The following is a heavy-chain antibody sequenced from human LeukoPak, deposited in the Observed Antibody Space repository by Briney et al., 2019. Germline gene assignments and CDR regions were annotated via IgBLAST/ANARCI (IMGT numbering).Heavy chain of an antibody. Sequence: ASVKVSCKASGYTFTSYGISWVRQAPGQGLEWMGWISAYNGNTNYAQKLQGRVTMTTDTSTSTAYIELRSLRSDDRAVYYCAREVLWFGELYSYFDYWGQGTLVTVSS. CDR3: AREVLWFGELYSYFDY. D-gene: IGHD3-10*01. V-gene: IGHV1-18*01. CDR1: GYTFTSYG. CDR2: ISAYNGNT. J-gene: IGHJ4*02.